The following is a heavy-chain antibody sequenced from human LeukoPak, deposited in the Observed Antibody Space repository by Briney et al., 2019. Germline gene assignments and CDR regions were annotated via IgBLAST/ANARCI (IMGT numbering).Heavy chain of an antibody. V-gene: IGHV1-8*01. CDR2: MNPNSGNT. D-gene: IGHD4-17*01. CDR1: GYTFTSYD. J-gene: IGHJ4*02. Sequence: ASVKVSCKASGYTFTSYDTNWVRQATGQGLEWMGWMNPNSGNTGYAQKFQGRVTMTRNTSISTAYMELSSLRAEDTAVYYCANPPTPIDGDYVSSGDYWGQGTLVTVSS. CDR3: ANPPTPIDGDYVSSGDY.